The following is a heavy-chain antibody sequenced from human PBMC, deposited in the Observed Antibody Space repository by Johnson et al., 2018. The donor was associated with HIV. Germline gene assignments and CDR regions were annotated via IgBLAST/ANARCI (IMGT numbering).Heavy chain of an antibody. D-gene: IGHD5-18*01. CDR1: GFTFSNYP. CDR3: AKDRTAMVLFDI. V-gene: IGHV3-30*02. CDR2: IRYDGSNK. Sequence: QVQLVESGGGVVQPGRSLRLSCAASGFTFSNYPMHWVRQAPGKGLEWVAVIRYDGSNKYYADSVKGRFTISRDNSKNTLYLQMNSLRAEDTAVYYCAKDRTAMVLFDIWGQGTMVTVSS. J-gene: IGHJ3*02.